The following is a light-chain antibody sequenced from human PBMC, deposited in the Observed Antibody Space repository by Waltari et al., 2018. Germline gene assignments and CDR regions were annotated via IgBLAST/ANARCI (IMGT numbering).Light chain of an antibody. Sequence: DIQMTQSPSSLSAFVGDRVIMTCQASQDISNYLNWYQQKSGKATKLLIRDASNLETGVPSRFSGSQSRTDFTLTISSLQPEDVGTYYCQRYDNLPIFAFGPGTKVEIK. CDR3: QRYDNLPIFA. J-gene: IGKJ3*01. CDR1: QDISNY. CDR2: DAS. V-gene: IGKV1-33*01.